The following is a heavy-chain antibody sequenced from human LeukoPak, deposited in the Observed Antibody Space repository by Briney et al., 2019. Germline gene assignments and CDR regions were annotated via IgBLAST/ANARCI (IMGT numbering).Heavy chain of an antibody. CDR1: GGSISSSSYY. CDR3: AREVGYCSSTSCSGYYYYMDV. Sequence: SETLSLTCTVSGGSISSSSYYWGWIRQPPGKGLEWIGSIYYSGSTYYNPSLKSRATISVDTSKNQFSLKLSSVTAADTAVYYCAREVGYCSSTSCSGYYYYMDVWGKGTTVTVSS. V-gene: IGHV4-39*02. D-gene: IGHD2-2*03. J-gene: IGHJ6*03. CDR2: IYYSGST.